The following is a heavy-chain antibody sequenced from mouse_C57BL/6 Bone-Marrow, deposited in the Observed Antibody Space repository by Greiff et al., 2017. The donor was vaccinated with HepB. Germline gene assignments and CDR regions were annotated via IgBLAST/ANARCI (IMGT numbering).Heavy chain of an antibody. J-gene: IGHJ3*01. D-gene: IGHD2-4*01. V-gene: IGHV5-16*01. CDR2: INYDGSST. Sequence: EVKVEESEGGLVQPGSSMKLSCTASGFTFSDYYMAWVRQVPEKGLEWVANINYDGSSTYYLDSLKSRFIISRDNAKNILYLQMSSLKSEDTATYYCARGGDYDPAWFAYWGQGTLVTVSA. CDR3: ARGGDYDPAWFAY. CDR1: GFTFSDYY.